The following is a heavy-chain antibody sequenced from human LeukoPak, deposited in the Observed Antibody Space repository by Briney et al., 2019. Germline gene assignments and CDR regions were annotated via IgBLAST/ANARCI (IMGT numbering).Heavy chain of an antibody. D-gene: IGHD3-22*01. J-gene: IGHJ4*02. Sequence: GGSLRLSCAASGLTFSSYWMHWVRQAPGKGLEWVAVAHNDGDTKYYADSVRGRFTISRDDSKNTLHLQMSSLRAEDTAVYYCATGSGSYYSHWGQGTLVTVSS. CDR3: ATGSGSYYSH. CDR2: AHNDGDTK. CDR1: GLTFSSYW. V-gene: IGHV3-30*02.